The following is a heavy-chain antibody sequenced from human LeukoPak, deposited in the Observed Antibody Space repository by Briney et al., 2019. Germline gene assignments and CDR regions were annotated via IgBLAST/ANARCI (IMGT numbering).Heavy chain of an antibody. CDR1: GFTFDDYA. Sequence: PGRSLRLSCVASGFTFDDYAMHWVRQAPGKGLEWVSGISWNSGTIGYADSVKGRFTISRDNAKNSLYLQMNSLRAEDTALYYCATQNYGDYDFDYWGQGTLVTVSS. V-gene: IGHV3-9*01. D-gene: IGHD4-17*01. CDR3: ATQNYGDYDFDY. J-gene: IGHJ4*02. CDR2: ISWNSGTI.